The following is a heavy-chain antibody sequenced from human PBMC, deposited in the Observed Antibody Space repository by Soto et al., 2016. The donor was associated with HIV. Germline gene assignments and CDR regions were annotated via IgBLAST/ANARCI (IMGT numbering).Heavy chain of an antibody. CDR1: EFTFSSYW. CDR2: INSDGSTT. D-gene: IGHD3-10*01. CDR3: ARAGHYASGSFHDH. J-gene: IGHJ4*02. Sequence: EVQLVESGGDLVQPGGSLRLSCAASEFTFSSYWMHWVRQAPGKGLVWVSRINSDGSTTNYADSVKGRFTISRDNAKNTLYLQMNSLRAEDTAVYYCARAGHYASGSFHDHWGQGTLVTVSS. V-gene: IGHV3-74*01.